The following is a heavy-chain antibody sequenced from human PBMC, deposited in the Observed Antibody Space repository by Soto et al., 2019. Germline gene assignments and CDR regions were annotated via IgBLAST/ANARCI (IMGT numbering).Heavy chain of an antibody. CDR3: ARLVSIAVAGTPAYYYYGMDV. CDR1: GXTFSSYA. D-gene: IGHD6-19*01. J-gene: IGHJ6*02. CDR2: IIPIFGTA. Sequence: SVKVSCKASGXTFSSYAISWVRQAPGQGLEWMGGIIPIFGTANYAQKFQGRVTITADESTSTAYMELSSLRSEDTAVYYCARLVSIAVAGTPAYYYYGMDVWGQGTTVTVSS. V-gene: IGHV1-69*13.